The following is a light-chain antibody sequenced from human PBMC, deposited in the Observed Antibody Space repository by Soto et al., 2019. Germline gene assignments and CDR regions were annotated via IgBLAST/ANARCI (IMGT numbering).Light chain of an antibody. Sequence: SVLTQPASVSGSLGQSITISCNGTSSDVGNYNYVSWYQLHPGKGPKLMIYEVNDRPSGVSNRFSGSKSGNTAYLTISGLQAEDEADYYCYAYTTIRSRVFGTGTKVTVL. CDR3: YAYTTIRSRV. J-gene: IGLJ1*01. CDR2: EVN. CDR1: SSDVGNYNY. V-gene: IGLV2-14*01.